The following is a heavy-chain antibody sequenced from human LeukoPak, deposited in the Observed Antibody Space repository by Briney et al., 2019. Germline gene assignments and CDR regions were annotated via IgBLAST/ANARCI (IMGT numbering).Heavy chain of an antibody. Sequence: GASVKVSCKASGGTFSSYAISWVRQAPGQVLEWMGWINTNTGNPTYAQGFTGRFVFSLDTSVSTAYLQISSLKAEDTAVYYCARGYRDYYYYYGMDVWGQGATVTVSS. D-gene: IGHD1-14*01. CDR2: INTNTGNP. CDR3: ARGYRDYYYYYGMDV. J-gene: IGHJ6*02. CDR1: GGTFSSYA. V-gene: IGHV7-4-1*02.